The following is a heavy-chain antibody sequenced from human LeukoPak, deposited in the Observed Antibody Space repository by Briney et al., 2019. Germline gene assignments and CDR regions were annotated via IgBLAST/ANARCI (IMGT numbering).Heavy chain of an antibody. CDR2: INTNTGNP. Sequence: ASVKVSCKAFGYTFTSYAMNWVRQAPGQGLEWMGWINTNTGNPTYAQAFTGRFVFSLDTSVSTAYLQISSLKAEDTALYYCARDRKIGSSTGGYAFNIWGQGTMVTVSS. V-gene: IGHV7-4-1*02. CDR3: ARDRKIGSSTGGYAFNI. J-gene: IGHJ3*02. CDR1: GYTFTSYA. D-gene: IGHD1-26*01.